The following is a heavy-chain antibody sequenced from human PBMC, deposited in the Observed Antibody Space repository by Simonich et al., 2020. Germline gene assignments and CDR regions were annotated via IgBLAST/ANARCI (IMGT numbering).Heavy chain of an antibody. D-gene: IGHD1-1*01. V-gene: IGHV3-33*01. CDR2: IWYDGSNK. CDR1: GFTFSSYG. CDR3: ARETGYFDY. J-gene: IGHJ4*02. Sequence: QVQLVESGGGVVQPGRSLRLSCASSGFTFSSYGMHGCRQAAGKGREWVAVIWYDGSNKYYADSVKGRFTISRDNSKNTLYLQMNSLRAEDTAVYYCARETGYFDYWGQGTLVTVSS.